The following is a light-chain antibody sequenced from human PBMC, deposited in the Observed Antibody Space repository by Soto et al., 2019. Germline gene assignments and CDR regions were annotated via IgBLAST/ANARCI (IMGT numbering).Light chain of an antibody. V-gene: IGKV1-17*01. CDR1: QSISNY. J-gene: IGKJ1*01. CDR2: AAS. Sequence: IQMPQSPSSLSASVGDRVTITCRASQSISNYLNWYQQKPGKAPKLLIYAASTLQSGVPSRFSGSGSGTEFTLTISSLQPEDFATYYCLQHNSYPLTFGQGTKVDIK. CDR3: LQHNSYPLT.